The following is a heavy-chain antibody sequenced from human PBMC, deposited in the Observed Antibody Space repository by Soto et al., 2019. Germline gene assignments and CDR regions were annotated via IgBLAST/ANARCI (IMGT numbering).Heavy chain of an antibody. D-gene: IGHD2-21*01. CDR3: ASPLGRGDRQFFNAFDI. J-gene: IGHJ3*02. CDR2: ISGSGGST. Sequence: GGSLRLSCAASGFTFSSYAMSWVRQAPGKGLEWVSAISGSGGSTYYADSVKGRFTISRDNSKNTLYLQMNSLRAEDTAVYYCASPLGRGDRQFFNAFDIWGQGTMVTVSS. V-gene: IGHV3-23*01. CDR1: GFTFSSYA.